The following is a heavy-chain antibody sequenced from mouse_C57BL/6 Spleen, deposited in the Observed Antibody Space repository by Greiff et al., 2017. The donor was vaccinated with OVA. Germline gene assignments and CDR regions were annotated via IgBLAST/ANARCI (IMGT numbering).Heavy chain of an antibody. D-gene: IGHD1-1*01. J-gene: IGHJ4*01. CDR3: ARLYYYGSSYDYYAMDY. Sequence: EVQVVESGGGLVKPGGSLKLSCAASGFTFSDYGMHWVRQAPEQGLEWVAYISRGSSTIYYADTVKGRFTISRDNAKNTLFLQMTSLRSEDTGMYYCARLYYYGSSYDYYAMDYWGQGTSVTVSS. CDR2: ISRGSSTI. CDR1: GFTFSDYG. V-gene: IGHV5-17*01.